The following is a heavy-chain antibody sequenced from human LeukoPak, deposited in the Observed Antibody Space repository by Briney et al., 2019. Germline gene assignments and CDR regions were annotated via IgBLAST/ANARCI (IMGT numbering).Heavy chain of an antibody. D-gene: IGHD1-14*01. CDR3: ARLGSPSDY. V-gene: IGHV4-4*09. J-gene: IGHJ4*02. Sequence: SETLSLTCTVSGGSISSYYWSWIRQPPGKGLEWIGYIYTSGSTNYNPSLKSRVTISVDTSKNQFSLKLSSVTAADTAVYYCARLGSPSDYWGQGTLVTVSS. CDR2: IYTSGST. CDR1: GGSISSYY.